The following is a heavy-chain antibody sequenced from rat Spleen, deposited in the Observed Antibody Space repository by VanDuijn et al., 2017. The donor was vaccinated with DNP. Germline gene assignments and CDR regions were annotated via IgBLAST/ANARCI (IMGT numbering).Heavy chain of an antibody. CDR3: TTVGTTNYFDY. CDR2: ISNDGGKT. Sequence: APAKGLEWVASISNDGGKTYYRDSVKGRFTISRDNAKSTLYLQMDSLRSEDTATYYCTTVGTTNYFDYWGQGVMVTVSS. D-gene: IGHD1-5*01. J-gene: IGHJ2*01. V-gene: IGHV5-20*01.